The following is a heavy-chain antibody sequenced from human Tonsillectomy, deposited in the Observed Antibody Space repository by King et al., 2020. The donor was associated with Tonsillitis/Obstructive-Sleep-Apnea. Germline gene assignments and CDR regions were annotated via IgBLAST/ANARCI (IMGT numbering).Heavy chain of an antibody. CDR1: GFTFRSYG. D-gene: IGHD2-2*02. Sequence: VQLVESGGGVVQPGRSLRLSCAASGFTFRSYGMHWVRQAPGKGLEWVAVISYDGGNKYYADSVKGRFTISRDNSNNTLYLQMNSLRAEDTAVYYCAKDAKDCSSTSCYTSYYYYMDVWGKGTTVTVSS. CDR2: ISYDGGNK. CDR3: AKDAKDCSSTSCYTSYYYYMDV. J-gene: IGHJ6*03. V-gene: IGHV3-30*18.